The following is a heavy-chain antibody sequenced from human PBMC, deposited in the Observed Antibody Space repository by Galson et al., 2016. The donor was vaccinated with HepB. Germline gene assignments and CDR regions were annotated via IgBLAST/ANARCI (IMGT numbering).Heavy chain of an antibody. V-gene: IGHV5-10-1*01. CDR3: ARHSITIFGMVTDAFDI. D-gene: IGHD3-3*01. Sequence: QSGAEVKKPGESLWISCKGSGYTVSNYWISWVRQLHGKGLERMGRIDPRDSYTHSSTSLQGHVTISVDKSISTAYLQWSSPEATDTAMYYCARHSITIFGMVTDAFDIWGQGTMVTVSS. J-gene: IGHJ3*02. CDR1: GYTVSNYW. CDR2: IDPRDSYT.